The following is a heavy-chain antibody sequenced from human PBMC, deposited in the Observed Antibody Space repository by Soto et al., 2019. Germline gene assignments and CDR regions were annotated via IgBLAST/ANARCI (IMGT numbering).Heavy chain of an antibody. J-gene: IGHJ3*02. V-gene: IGHV1-2*02. Sequence: QLHLVQSGAVVKKPGASVTVSCSASGYPVTAYYMHWVRQAPGRGLEWMGGINTATGAAKYTQTSPGRVTMTRATSTGTVFMELSGLTSEDTAVFYCARGGGVGVAGSAAFDMWGQGTLVTVSS. CDR1: GYPVTAYY. D-gene: IGHD3-3*01. CDR3: ARGGGVGVAGSAAFDM. CDR2: INTATGAA.